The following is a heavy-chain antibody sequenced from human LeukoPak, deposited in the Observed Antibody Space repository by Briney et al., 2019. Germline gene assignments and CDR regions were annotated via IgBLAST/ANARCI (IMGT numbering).Heavy chain of an antibody. J-gene: IGHJ4*02. D-gene: IGHD4-17*01. Sequence: SETLSLTCTVSGGSISSSSYYWGWIRQPPGKGLEWIGSIYYSGSTYYNPSLKSRVTISVDTSKNQFSLKLSSVTAADTAVYYCARDSGSGDSDYWGQGTLVTVSS. CDR1: GGSISSSSYY. CDR2: IYYSGST. CDR3: ARDSGSGDSDY. V-gene: IGHV4-39*07.